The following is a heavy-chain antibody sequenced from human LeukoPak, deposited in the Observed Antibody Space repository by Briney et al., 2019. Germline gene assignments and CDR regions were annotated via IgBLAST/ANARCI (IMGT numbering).Heavy chain of an antibody. Sequence: SETLSLTCAVYGGSFSGYYWSWIRQPPGKGLEWIGEINHSGSTNYNPSLKSRVTISVDTSKNQFSLKLRSVTAADTAVYYCARVKDYDFWSGYSSWFDYWGQGTLVTVSS. CDR2: INHSGST. J-gene: IGHJ4*02. D-gene: IGHD3-3*01. V-gene: IGHV4-34*01. CDR1: GGSFSGYY. CDR3: ARVKDYDFWSGYSSWFDY.